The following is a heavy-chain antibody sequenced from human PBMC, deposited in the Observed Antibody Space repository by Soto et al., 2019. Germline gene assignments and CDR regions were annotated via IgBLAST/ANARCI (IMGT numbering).Heavy chain of an antibody. CDR3: AREYYYGMDV. J-gene: IGHJ6*02. CDR2: ITGSSDYT. Sequence: QVQLVESGGGLARPGGSLTLSCAASEFTFSDYYMTWIRQAPGKGLVWVSYITGSSDYTNYADSVKGRFTISRDNVKHSLYLQTNSLTAEDTAVYYCAREYYYGMDVWGQGTTVTVSS. V-gene: IGHV3-11*05. CDR1: EFTFSDYY.